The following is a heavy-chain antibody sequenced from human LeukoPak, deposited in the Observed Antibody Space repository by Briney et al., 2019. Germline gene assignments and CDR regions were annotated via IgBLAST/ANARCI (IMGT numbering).Heavy chain of an antibody. D-gene: IGHD5-24*01. V-gene: IGHV3-23*01. CDR2: ISGSGGST. CDR1: GFTFSSYA. Sequence: GGSLRLSCAASGFTFSSYAMSWVRQAPGKELEWVSAISGSGGSTYYADSVKGRFTISRDNSKNTLYLQMNSLRAEDTAVYYCAKGLWRDGYNPEYFQHWGQGTLVTVSS. CDR3: AKGLWRDGYNPEYFQH. J-gene: IGHJ1*01.